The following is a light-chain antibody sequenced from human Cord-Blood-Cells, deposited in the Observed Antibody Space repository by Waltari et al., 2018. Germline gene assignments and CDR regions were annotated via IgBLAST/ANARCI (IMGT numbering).Light chain of an antibody. J-gene: IGLJ2*01. V-gene: IGLV2-11*01. CDR3: CSYAGSYIYVV. Sequence: QSALTQPRSVSGSPGQSVTISCTGTSSDVGGYNHVSLYQQHPGKAPKLMIYDVSKRPSGVPDRFSGSKSGNTASLTISGLQAEDEADYYCCSYAGSYIYVVFGGGTKLTVL. CDR2: DVS. CDR1: SSDVGGYNH.